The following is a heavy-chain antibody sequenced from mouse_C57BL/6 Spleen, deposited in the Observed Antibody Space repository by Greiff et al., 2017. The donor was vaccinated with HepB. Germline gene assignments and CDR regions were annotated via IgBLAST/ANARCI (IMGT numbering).Heavy chain of an antibody. D-gene: IGHD2-4*01. Sequence: QVQLKESGAELVKPGASVKISCKASGYAFSSYWMNWVKQRPGKGLEWIGQIYPGDGDTNYNGKFKGKATLTADKSSSTAYMQLSSLTSEDSAVYFCARGDYDYGDYAMDYWGQGTSVTVSS. V-gene: IGHV1-80*01. J-gene: IGHJ4*01. CDR3: ARGDYDYGDYAMDY. CDR1: GYAFSSYW. CDR2: IYPGDGDT.